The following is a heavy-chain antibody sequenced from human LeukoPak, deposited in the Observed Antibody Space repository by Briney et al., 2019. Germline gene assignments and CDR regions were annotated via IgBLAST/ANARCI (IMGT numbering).Heavy chain of an antibody. J-gene: IGHJ4*02. CDR3: ARASNHVSTTPLHFDY. CDR1: GGSFSGYY. D-gene: IGHD1/OR15-1a*01. Sequence: SETLSLTCAVYGGSFSGYYWSWIRQPPGKGLEWIGEINHSGSTNCNPSLKSRVTISVDMSKSQFSLKLSSVTAADTAVYYCARASNHVSTTPLHFDYWGQGTLVTVSS. V-gene: IGHV4-34*01. CDR2: INHSGST.